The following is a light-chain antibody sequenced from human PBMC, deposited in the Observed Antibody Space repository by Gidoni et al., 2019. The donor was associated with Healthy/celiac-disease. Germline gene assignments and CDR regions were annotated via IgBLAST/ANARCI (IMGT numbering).Light chain of an antibody. CDR1: SSNIGSNY. V-gene: IGLV1-47*01. J-gene: IGLJ3*02. CDR2: RNN. CDR3: AAWDDSLSGPRV. Sequence: QSVLTQPPSASGTPGPRVTISCSGSSSNIGSNYVYWYQQLPGSAPNLLIYRNNQRPSGVPDRFSGSKSGTSASLAISGLRSEDEADYYCAAWDDSLSGPRVFGGGTKLTVL.